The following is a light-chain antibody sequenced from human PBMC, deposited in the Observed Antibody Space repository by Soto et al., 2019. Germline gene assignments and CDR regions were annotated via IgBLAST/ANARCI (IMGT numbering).Light chain of an antibody. V-gene: IGLV2-11*01. CDR2: DVS. CDR1: SSDVGGYNY. Sequence: QSALTQPRSVSGSPGQSVTISCTGTSSDVGGYNYVSWYQQHPGKAPKLMIYDVSKRPSGVPDRFSGSKSGNTASLTISGLQAEDEADYYCCSYAGSYTPDVFGTGTQLTVL. J-gene: IGLJ1*01. CDR3: CSYAGSYTPDV.